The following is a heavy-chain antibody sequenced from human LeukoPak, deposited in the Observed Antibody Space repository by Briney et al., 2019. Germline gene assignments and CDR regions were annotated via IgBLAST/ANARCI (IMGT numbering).Heavy chain of an antibody. CDR1: GFTFSSHA. J-gene: IGHJ6*03. Sequence: GGSLRLSCAASGFTFSSHAMSWVRQAPGKGLEWASLLIGSGVDTYYADSVKGRFTISRDNSKNTLYVQMNSLGGEDTAVYYCAKDSGGTYFYYYYYMDVWGKGTTVTVSS. CDR2: LIGSGVDT. V-gene: IGHV3-23*01. D-gene: IGHD1-26*01. CDR3: AKDSGGTYFYYYYYMDV.